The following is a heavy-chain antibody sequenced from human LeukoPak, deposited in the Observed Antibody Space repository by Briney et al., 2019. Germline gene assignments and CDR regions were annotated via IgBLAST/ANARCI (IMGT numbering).Heavy chain of an antibody. CDR3: ARDQVSLEGSVAGKNRFDP. CDR1: GYTFTSYY. J-gene: IGHJ5*02. D-gene: IGHD6-19*01. V-gene: IGHV1-46*01. CDR2: INPSGGST. Sequence: ASLKVSCKASGYTFTSYYMHWVRQAPGQGLEWMGIINPSGGSTSYAQKFQGRVTMTRDMSTSTVYMELSSLRSEDTAVYYCARDQVSLEGSVAGKNRFDPWGQGTLVTVSS.